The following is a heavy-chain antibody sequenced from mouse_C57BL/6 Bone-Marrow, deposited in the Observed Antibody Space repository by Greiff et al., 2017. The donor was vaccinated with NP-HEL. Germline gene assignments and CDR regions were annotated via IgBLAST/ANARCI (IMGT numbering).Heavy chain of an antibody. CDR2: IDPSDSYT. Sequence: QVQLKQPGAELVKPGASVKLSCKASGYTFTSYWMQWVKQRPGQGLEWIGEIDPSDSYTNYNQKFKGKATLTVDTSSSTAYMQLSSLTSEDSAVYYCARGPYLIGFAYWGQGTLVTVSA. CDR1: GYTFTSYW. D-gene: IGHD6-5*01. V-gene: IGHV1-50*01. CDR3: ARGPYLIGFAY. J-gene: IGHJ3*01.